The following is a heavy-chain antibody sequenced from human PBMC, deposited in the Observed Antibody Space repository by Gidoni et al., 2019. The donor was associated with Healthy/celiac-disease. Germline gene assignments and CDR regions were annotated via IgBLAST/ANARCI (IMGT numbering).Heavy chain of an antibody. V-gene: IGHV3-30*18. CDR1: GFTFSSYG. D-gene: IGHD6-13*01. CDR2: IKYYVSNK. Sequence: QVQLVESGGGVVQPGRSLSLSCAASGFTFSSYGMHWVRQAPGKGLEWVSVIKYYVSNKNYVDSWKCRFTMSKDNSKNTLFRQMNTMRAEDRVVFYLANKIRERGGGGVDSSSWHENDYWGQGTLVTVSS. CDR3: ANKIRERGGGGVDSSSWHENDY. J-gene: IGHJ4*02.